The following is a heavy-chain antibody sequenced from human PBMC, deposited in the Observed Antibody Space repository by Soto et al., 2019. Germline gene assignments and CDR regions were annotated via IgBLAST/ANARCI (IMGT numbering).Heavy chain of an antibody. D-gene: IGHD5-12*01. V-gene: IGHV1-18*01. CDR3: ARDITLSYSGYDWKSLDY. CDR2: ISAYNGNT. J-gene: IGHJ4*02. CDR1: GYTFTSYG. Sequence: QVQLVQSGAEVKKPGASVKVSCKASGYTFTSYGISWVRQAPGQGLEWMGWISAYNGNTNYAQKLQGRVTMTTDTSTSTAYMELRSLRSDDTAVYYCARDITLSYSGYDWKSLDYWGQGTLVTVSS.